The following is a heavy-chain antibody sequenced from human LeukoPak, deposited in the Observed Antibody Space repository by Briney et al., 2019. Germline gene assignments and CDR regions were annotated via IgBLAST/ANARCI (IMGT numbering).Heavy chain of an antibody. CDR1: GYIFTSYD. J-gene: IGHJ4*02. D-gene: IGHD5-18*01. Sequence: ASVKVSCKASGYIFTSYDINWVRQATGQGLEWMGWMNPNSGNTGYAQKFQGRVTMTRNTSISTAYMELSSLRSDDTAVYYCARDSSYGIYFDYWGQGTLVTVSS. CDR3: ARDSSYGIYFDY. V-gene: IGHV1-8*01. CDR2: MNPNSGNT.